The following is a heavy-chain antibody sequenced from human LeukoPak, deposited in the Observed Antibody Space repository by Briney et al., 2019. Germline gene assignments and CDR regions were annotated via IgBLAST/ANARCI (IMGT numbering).Heavy chain of an antibody. J-gene: IGHJ5*02. V-gene: IGHV1-24*01. CDR1: GYTLTELS. Sequence: GASVKVSCKVSGYTLTELSMHWVRQAPGKGLESMGGFDPEDGETIYAQKFQGRVTMTEDTSTDTAYMELSSLRSEDTAVYYCATSLNPNYCSSTSCHYANWFDPWGQGTLVTVSS. CDR3: ATSLNPNYCSSTSCHYANWFDP. D-gene: IGHD2-2*01. CDR2: FDPEDGET.